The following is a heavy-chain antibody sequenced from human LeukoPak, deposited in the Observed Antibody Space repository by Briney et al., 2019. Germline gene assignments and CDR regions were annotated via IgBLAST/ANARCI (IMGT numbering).Heavy chain of an antibody. V-gene: IGHV3-30*18. CDR3: AKNTGTYDGLIDS. CDR1: GFTFSSYG. CDR2: ISYDGSNK. J-gene: IGHJ4*02. Sequence: GRSLRLSCAAAGFTFSSYGLHWVRQAPGKGLEWVAVISYDGSNKFCADSVKGRFTISRDNSKNTLYLQMNSLRAEDTAMYYCAKNTGTYDGLIDSWGQGTLVTVSS. D-gene: IGHD1-26*01.